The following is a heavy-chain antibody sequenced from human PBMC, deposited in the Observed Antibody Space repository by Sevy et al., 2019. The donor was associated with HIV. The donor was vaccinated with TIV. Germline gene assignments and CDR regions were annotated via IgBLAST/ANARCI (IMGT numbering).Heavy chain of an antibody. Sequence: SVKVSCKVSGYTLTKLGMHWVRQAPGKGLEWMGSFDPEDGETIYAQKFQGRLTMTEDTSTDTAYMDLSSLRSEDTAVYFCATTKDYYESSGSPFDYWGQGTVVTVSS. CDR1: GYTLTKLG. CDR3: ATTKDYYESSGSPFDY. CDR2: FDPEDGET. D-gene: IGHD3-22*01. J-gene: IGHJ4*02. V-gene: IGHV1-24*01.